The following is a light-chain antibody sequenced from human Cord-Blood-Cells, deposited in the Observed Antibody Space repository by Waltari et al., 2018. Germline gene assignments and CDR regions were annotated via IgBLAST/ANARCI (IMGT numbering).Light chain of an antibody. J-gene: IGLJ3*02. V-gene: IGLV2-23*01. CDR1: SSDVGSYNL. CDR3: CSYAGSSTWV. Sequence: QSALTQPASASGSPGQSITISCTGISSDVGSYNLFSWYQQHPGKAPKLMIYEGSTRPSGVSNRFSGSKSGNTASLTIFGLQAEDEADYYCCSYAGSSTWVFGGGTKLTVL. CDR2: EGS.